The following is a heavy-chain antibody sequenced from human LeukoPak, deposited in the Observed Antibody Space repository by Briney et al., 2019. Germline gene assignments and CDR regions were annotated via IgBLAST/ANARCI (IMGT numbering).Heavy chain of an antibody. J-gene: IGHJ4*02. CDR2: INPADSDT. Sequence: GESLKISCKGSGYSFTNYWIAWVRHMPGKGLEWMGIINPADSDTRYSPSFQGQVTISADKSISTAYLQWSSLKASDTAMYYCARSISRDYDFWSGYHFDYWGQGTLVTVSS. V-gene: IGHV5-51*01. D-gene: IGHD3-3*01. CDR1: GYSFTNYW. CDR3: ARSISRDYDFWSGYHFDY.